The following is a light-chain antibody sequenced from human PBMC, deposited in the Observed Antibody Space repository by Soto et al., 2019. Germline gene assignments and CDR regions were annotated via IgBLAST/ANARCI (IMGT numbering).Light chain of an antibody. CDR1: SSDVGSYNL. Sequence: QSALSQPASVSESPGQSITISCTGSSSDVGSYNLVSWYQHHPGKAPKLMIYEGSKRPSGVSNRFSGSKSGNTASLTISGLQTEDEADYYCCSYAGSSNLVAFGGGTKLTVL. J-gene: IGLJ2*01. CDR2: EGS. CDR3: CSYAGSSNLVA. V-gene: IGLV2-23*01.